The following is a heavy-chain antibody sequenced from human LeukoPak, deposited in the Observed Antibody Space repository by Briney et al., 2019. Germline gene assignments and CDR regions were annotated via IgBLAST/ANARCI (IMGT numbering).Heavy chain of an antibody. CDR1: GFTFSRYS. CDR2: ISRSWRYK. V-gene: IGHV3-21*01. CDR3: ARDRCSDPYYDFWSGYYAYYYYYYMDV. D-gene: IGHD3-3*01. J-gene: IGHJ6*03. Sequence: GGSLRLPCAACGFTFSRYSIQGVRQAPGKGLEGVSSISRSWRYKHYADAVKGRFTISRDNAKNSLYLQMNSLRAEDTAVYYCARDRCSDPYYDFWSGYYAYYYYYYMDVWGKGTTVTVSS.